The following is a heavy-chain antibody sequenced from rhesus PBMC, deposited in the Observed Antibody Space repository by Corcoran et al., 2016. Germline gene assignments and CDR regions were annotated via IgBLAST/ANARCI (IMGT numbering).Heavy chain of an antibody. CDR3: ARGRTLGFDY. Sequence: EVQLVQSGAEVKRPGESLTISCKTSGSSFHHYWIRWVRQMSGKGLEWMRAWDTSKSDARYSPALQVQVTISADKANTTAYLQWSSLKASDTATYYCARGRTLGFDYWGQGVLVTVSS. CDR1: GSSFHHYW. J-gene: IGHJ4*01. CDR2: WDTSKSDA. V-gene: IGHV5-20*02. D-gene: IGHD2-39*01.